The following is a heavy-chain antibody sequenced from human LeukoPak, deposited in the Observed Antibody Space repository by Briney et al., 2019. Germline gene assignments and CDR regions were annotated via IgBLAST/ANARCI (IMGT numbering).Heavy chain of an antibody. CDR2: ISGSGGST. J-gene: IGHJ4*02. CDR1: GFTFSSYA. V-gene: IGHV3-23*01. D-gene: IGHD4-17*01. CDR3: AKVYGDYLTSYFDY. Sequence: GGSLRLSCAASGFTFSSYAMSWVRQAPGKGLEWVSAISGSGGSTYYADSVKGRFTISRDNSKNTLYLQMNSLRAEDTAGYYCAKVYGDYLTSYFDYLGQGTLVTVSS.